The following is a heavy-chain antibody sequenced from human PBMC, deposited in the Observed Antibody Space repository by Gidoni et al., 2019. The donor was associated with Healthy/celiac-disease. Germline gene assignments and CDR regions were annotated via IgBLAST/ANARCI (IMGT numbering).Heavy chain of an antibody. CDR2: IYYSGST. J-gene: IGHJ4*02. CDR1: GGAISSYY. V-gene: IGHV4-59*08. D-gene: IGHD6-19*01. Sequence: QVQLQESGPGLVKPSETLSLTCTVSGGAISSYYWSWIRQPPGKGLEWIGYIYYSGSTNYNPSLKSRVTISVDTSKNQFSLKLSSVTAADTAVYYCARQGMEQWLDLFDYWGQGTLVTVSS. CDR3: ARQGMEQWLDLFDY.